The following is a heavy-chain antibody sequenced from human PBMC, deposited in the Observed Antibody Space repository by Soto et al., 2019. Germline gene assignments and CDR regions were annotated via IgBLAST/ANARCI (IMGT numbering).Heavy chain of an antibody. CDR1: GGSISSGGYS. V-gene: IGHV4-30-2*01. Sequence: SETLSLTCAVSGGSISSGGYSWSWIRQPPGKGLEWIGYIYHSGSTYYNPSLKSRVTISVDRSKNQFSLKLSSVTAADTAVYYCARAGLWFGESYGMDVWGQGTTVTVSS. D-gene: IGHD3-10*01. J-gene: IGHJ6*02. CDR2: IYHSGST. CDR3: ARAGLWFGESYGMDV.